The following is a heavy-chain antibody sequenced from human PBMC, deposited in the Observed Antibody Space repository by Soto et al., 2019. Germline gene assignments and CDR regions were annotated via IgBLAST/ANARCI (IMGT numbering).Heavy chain of an antibody. CDR1: GGSISSYY. CDR3: ARQEAWFGEVT. CDR2: IYYSGST. Sequence: SETLSLTCTVSGGSISSYYWSWIRQPPGKGLEWIGYIYYSGSTNYNPSLKSRVTISVDTSKNQFSLKLSSVTAADTAVYYCARQEAWFGEVTWGQGTLVTVSS. J-gene: IGHJ4*02. V-gene: IGHV4-59*01. D-gene: IGHD3-10*01.